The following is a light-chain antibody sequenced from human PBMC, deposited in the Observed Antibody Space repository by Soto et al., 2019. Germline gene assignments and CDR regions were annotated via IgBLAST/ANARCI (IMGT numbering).Light chain of an antibody. Sequence: DIQLNQSPSSPSASVGDTVTITCRASQTVSRYLNWYQQKSGTAPKLLIYAASTLHTGVPSRFSGRGSGTDFTLTINNLQREDFADYFCQQTYSNRWTFGQGTKVDI. J-gene: IGKJ1*01. CDR2: AAS. CDR3: QQTYSNRWT. V-gene: IGKV1-39*01. CDR1: QTVSRY.